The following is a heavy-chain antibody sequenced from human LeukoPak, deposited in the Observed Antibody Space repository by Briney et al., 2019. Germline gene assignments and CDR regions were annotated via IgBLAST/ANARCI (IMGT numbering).Heavy chain of an antibody. V-gene: IGHV1-24*01. J-gene: IGHJ4*02. CDR1: GYTLTELS. D-gene: IGHD4-17*01. CDR3: ATAPRGTYGDYALYYFDY. CDR2: FDPEDGET. Sequence: ASVKVSCKVSGYTLTELSMHWVRQAPGKGLEWMGGFDPEDGETIYAQKFQGRVTMTEDTSTDTACMELSSLRSEDTAVYYCATAPRGTYGDYALYYFDYWGQGTLVTVSS.